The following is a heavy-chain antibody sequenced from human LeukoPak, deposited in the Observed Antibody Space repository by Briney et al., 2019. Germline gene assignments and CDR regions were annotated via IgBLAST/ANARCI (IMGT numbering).Heavy chain of an antibody. J-gene: IGHJ6*02. D-gene: IGHD3-3*01. CDR2: ISGSGGST. CDR3: AKDRANDLYYYYGMDV. V-gene: IGHV3-23*01. CDR1: GFTFSSYA. Sequence: GGSLRLSCAASGFTFSSYAMNWVRQAPGKGLEWVSGISGSGGSTYYADSVKGRFTISRDTSKNTLYLQMNSLRAEDTALYYCAKDRANDLYYYYGMDVWGQGTTVTVSS.